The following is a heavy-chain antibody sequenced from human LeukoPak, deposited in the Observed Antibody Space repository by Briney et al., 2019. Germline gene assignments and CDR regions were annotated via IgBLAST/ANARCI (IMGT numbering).Heavy chain of an antibody. J-gene: IGHJ4*02. V-gene: IGHV4-30-2*01. CDR2: IYHSGST. CDR1: GGSISSGGYY. D-gene: IGHD6-19*01. CDR3: AREYSSAYDY. Sequence: SETLSLTCTVSGGSISSGGYYWSWIRQPPGKGLEWIGYIYHSGSTYYNPSLKSRVTISVDRSKNQFSLKLSSVTAADTAVYYCAREYSSAYDYWGQGTLVTVSS.